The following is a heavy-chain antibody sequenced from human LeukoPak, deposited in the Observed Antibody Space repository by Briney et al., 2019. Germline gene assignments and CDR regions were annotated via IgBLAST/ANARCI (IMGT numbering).Heavy chain of an antibody. CDR2: ISAYNGNT. CDR3: ARGNYDSSGYRYYYYGMDV. CDR1: GYTFTSYG. J-gene: IGHJ6*02. V-gene: IGHV1-18*01. D-gene: IGHD3-22*01. Sequence: ASVKVSYKASGYTFTSYGISWVRQAPGQGLEWMGWISAYNGNTNYAQKLQGRVTMTTDTSTSTAYMELRSLRSDDTAVYYCARGNYDSSGYRYYYYGMDVWGQGTTVTVSS.